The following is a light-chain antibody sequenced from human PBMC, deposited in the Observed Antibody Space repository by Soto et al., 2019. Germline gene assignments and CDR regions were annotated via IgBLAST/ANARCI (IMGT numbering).Light chain of an antibody. J-gene: IGKJ4*01. CDR2: SAT. V-gene: IGKV3-20*01. CDR1: QSVSFSY. CDR3: QQYGSSPLT. Sequence: EIVLTQYPGTLSLSPGDRATLSCRASQSVSFSYLAWYQQKAGQAPRLLTYSATSRATGIPDRFSGSESGTDLTLTISRLEPEAFAVYYCQQYGSSPLTFGGRTKVEIK.